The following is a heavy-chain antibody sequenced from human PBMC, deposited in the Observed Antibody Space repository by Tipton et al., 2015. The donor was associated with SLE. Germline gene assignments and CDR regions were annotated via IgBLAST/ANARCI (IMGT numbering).Heavy chain of an antibody. V-gene: IGHV4-38-2*01. Sequence: LRLSCAVSGYFISSGSYWGWIRQPPGKGLEWIGSIYHSGRNNYNPSLKSRVTISIDTSKNQFSLKVSSVTAADTAVYYCARVDYFYGMDVWGRGTTVTVSS. CDR2: IYHSGRN. J-gene: IGHJ6*02. CDR3: ARVDYFYGMDV. CDR1: GYFISSGSY.